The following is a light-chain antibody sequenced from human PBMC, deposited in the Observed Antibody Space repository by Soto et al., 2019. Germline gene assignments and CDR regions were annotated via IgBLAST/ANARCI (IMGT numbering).Light chain of an antibody. J-gene: IGLJ2*01. CDR3: SSYAGTKTLV. CDR1: SSDVGSYNL. V-gene: IGLV2-14*02. Sequence: QSALTQPASVSGSPGQSITISCTGTSSDVGSYNLVSWYQQHPGKAPKLIIYEVSERPSGVPDRFSGSKSGNTASLTVSGLQAEDEAHYYCSSYAGTKTLVFGGGTKLTVL. CDR2: EVS.